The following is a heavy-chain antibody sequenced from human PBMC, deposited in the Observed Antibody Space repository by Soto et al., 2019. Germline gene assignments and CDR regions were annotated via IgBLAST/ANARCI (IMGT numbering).Heavy chain of an antibody. V-gene: IGHV4-59*01. D-gene: IGHD3-22*01. CDR2: IYYSGRT. CDR1: GDSISSYY. J-gene: IGHJ6*02. Sequence: SETLSLTCSVSGDSISSYYWSWIRQSPGKGLEWIGYIYYSGRTNYTPSLRSRVTISVDTSKNQLSLELSSVTAADTAVYYCVRDYFYDSSGYPGADYYGMDVWGQGTTVTVSS. CDR3: VRDYFYDSSGYPGADYYGMDV.